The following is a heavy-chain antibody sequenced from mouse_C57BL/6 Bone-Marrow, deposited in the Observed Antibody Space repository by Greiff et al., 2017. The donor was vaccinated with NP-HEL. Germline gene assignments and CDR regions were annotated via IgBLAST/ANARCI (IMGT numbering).Heavy chain of an antibody. D-gene: IGHD1-1*01. CDR3: ARGSLRYPWFAY. Sequence: QVQLQQPGAELVGPGSSVKLSCKASGYTFTSYWMDWVKQRPGQGLEWIGNIYPSDSETHYNQKFKDKATLTVDKSSSTAYMQLSSLTSEDSAVYYCARGSLRYPWFAYWGQGTLVTVSA. CDR1: GYTFTSYW. V-gene: IGHV1-61*01. CDR2: IYPSDSET. J-gene: IGHJ3*01.